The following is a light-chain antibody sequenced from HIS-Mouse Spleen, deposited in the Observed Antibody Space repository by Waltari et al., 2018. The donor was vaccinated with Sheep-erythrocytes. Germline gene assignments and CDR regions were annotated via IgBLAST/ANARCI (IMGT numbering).Light chain of an antibody. J-gene: IGKJ2*01. Sequence: DIQMTQSPSSVSASVGDRVTITCRASQGISSWLAWYQQKPGKAPKLLIYAASSLQSGVPSRCRGSGSATDLTLTIISLQPEDFATYYCQQYDNRPYTFGQGTKLEFK. V-gene: IGKV1-12*01. CDR1: QGISSW. CDR2: AAS. CDR3: QQYDNRPYT.